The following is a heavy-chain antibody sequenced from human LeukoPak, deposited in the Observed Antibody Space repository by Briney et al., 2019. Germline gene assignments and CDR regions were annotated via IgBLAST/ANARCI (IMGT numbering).Heavy chain of an antibody. V-gene: IGHV3-30*18. J-gene: IGHJ5*02. CDR1: GFTFSKYA. CDR3: AKDEGHSGSYGGHNWFDP. CDR2: ISDDGSNK. D-gene: IGHD1-26*01. Sequence: PGMSLRLYCAVSGFTFSKYAVHWVRHAPGNGLEWLAVISDDGSNKYYADYGKGRITISRYNSKNTLYLQMNSLRAEDTAVYYCAKDEGHSGSYGGHNWFDPWGQGTLVTVSS.